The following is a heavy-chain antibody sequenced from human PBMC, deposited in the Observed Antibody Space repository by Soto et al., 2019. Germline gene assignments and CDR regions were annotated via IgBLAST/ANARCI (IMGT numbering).Heavy chain of an antibody. CDR2: LSWTDDN. V-gene: IGHV2-5*01. Sequence: QVTLKESGPTLVKPTQSLTLTCTFSGFSLATHGVGVGWIRQPPGEALEWLALLSWTDDNRYSPSLKSRLTTAKDTSKNQVVLTMANMDPVDTATYYCAHARLLWVGGYFDYWGQGILVTVSS. D-gene: IGHD3-10*01. CDR3: AHARLLWVGGYFDY. J-gene: IGHJ4*02. CDR1: GFSLATHGVG.